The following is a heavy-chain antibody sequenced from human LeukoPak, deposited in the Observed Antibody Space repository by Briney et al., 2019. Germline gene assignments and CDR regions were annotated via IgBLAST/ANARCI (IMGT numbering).Heavy chain of an antibody. J-gene: IGHJ4*02. Sequence: GGSLRLSCVASGFTFSSYWMSWVRQAPGKGLEWVANIKEDGSETNYVDSVKGRFIISRDNAKNSLYLQMNSLRAEDTAVYYCAPGRINIVHWGQGTLVTVSS. CDR3: APGRINIVH. CDR2: IKEDGSET. V-gene: IGHV3-7*02. CDR1: GFTFSSYW. D-gene: IGHD3-10*01.